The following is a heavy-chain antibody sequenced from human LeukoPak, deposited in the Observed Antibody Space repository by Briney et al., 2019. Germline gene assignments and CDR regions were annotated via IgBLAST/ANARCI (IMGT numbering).Heavy chain of an antibody. CDR1: GGSFSGYY. CDR3: ARAVPYSSSWYANNWFDP. Sequence: SETLSLTCAVYGGSFSGYYWSWIRQPPGKGLEWIGEINHSGSTNYNPSLKSRVTISVDTSKNQFSLKLSSVTAADTAVYYCARAVPYSSSWYANNWFDPWGQGTLVTVSS. J-gene: IGHJ5*02. D-gene: IGHD6-13*01. CDR2: INHSGST. V-gene: IGHV4-34*01.